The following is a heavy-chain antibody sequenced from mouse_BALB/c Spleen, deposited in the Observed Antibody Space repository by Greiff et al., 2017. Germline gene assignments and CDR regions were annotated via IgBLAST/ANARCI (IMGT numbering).Heavy chain of an antibody. CDR3: TREDYATLSFAY. CDR1: GFTFSSYT. J-gene: IGHJ2*01. Sequence: EVLLVESGGGLVKPGGSLKLSCAASGFTFSSYTMSWVRQTPEKRLEWVATISSGGSYTYYPDSVKGRFTISRDNTKNTLYLQMSSLKSEDTAMYYCTREDYATLSFAYWGQGTTLTVSS. D-gene: IGHD6-1*01. V-gene: IGHV5-6-4*01. CDR2: ISSGGSYT.